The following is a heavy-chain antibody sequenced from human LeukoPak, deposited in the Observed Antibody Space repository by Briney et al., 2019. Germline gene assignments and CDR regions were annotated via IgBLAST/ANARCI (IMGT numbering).Heavy chain of an antibody. J-gene: IGHJ4*02. V-gene: IGHV4-39*07. CDR2: IYYSGST. D-gene: IGHD6-13*01. Sequence: SETLSLTCSVSGRILSSSDYYWGWIRQPPGKGLEWVGSIYYSGSTYYNPSLKSRVTISVDRSKNQFSLKLSSVTAADTAVYYCARRTYSSLFDYWGQGTLVTVSS. CDR1: GRILSSSDYY. CDR3: ARRTYSSLFDY.